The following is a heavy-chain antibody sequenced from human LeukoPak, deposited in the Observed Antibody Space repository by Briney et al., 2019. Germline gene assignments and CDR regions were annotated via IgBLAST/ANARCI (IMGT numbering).Heavy chain of an antibody. V-gene: IGHV4-34*01. J-gene: IGHJ6*02. CDR3: ARGRRSSGSYYGQPYYYGMNV. D-gene: IGHD1-26*01. CDR1: GGSFSGYY. Sequence: PSETLSLTCAVYGGSFSGYYWSWIRQPPGKGLEWIGEINHSGSTNYNPSLKSRVTISVDTSKNQFSLKLSSVTAADTAVYYCARGRRSSGSYYGQPYYYGMNVWGQGTTVTVSS. CDR2: INHSGST.